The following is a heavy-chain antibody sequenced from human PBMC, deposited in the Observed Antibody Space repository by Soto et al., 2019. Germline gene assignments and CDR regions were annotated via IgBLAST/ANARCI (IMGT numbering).Heavy chain of an antibody. CDR2: IYYSVIT. CDR3: ARAVITIFGVVKYYYGMDV. Sequence: PSETLSLTCTVSGGSISSYYWSWIRQPPWKGLEWIGYIYYSVITNYNPSLKSRVTISVDTSKNQFSLKLRSVTAADTDVYYCARAVITIFGVVKYYYGMDVWGQATTVTVSS. D-gene: IGHD3-3*01. CDR1: GGSISSYY. J-gene: IGHJ6*02. V-gene: IGHV4-59*01.